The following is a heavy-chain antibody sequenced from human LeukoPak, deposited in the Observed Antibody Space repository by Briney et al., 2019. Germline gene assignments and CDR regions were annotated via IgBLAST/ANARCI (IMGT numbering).Heavy chain of an antibody. CDR1: GFTFSSYG. Sequence: GGSLRLSCVASGFTFSSYGMYWVRQAPGKGLEWVAVIWYDGSNKYYADSVKGRFTISRDNSKNTLYLQMNSLRAEDTAVYCCARVLCSGGTCLDAFDIWGQGTMVTVSS. J-gene: IGHJ3*02. CDR3: ARVLCSGGTCLDAFDI. V-gene: IGHV3-33*01. D-gene: IGHD2-15*01. CDR2: IWYDGSNK.